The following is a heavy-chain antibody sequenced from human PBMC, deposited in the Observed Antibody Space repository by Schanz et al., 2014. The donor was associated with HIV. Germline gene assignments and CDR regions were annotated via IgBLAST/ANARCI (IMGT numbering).Heavy chain of an antibody. CDR2: ISHSGSS. Sequence: QLVESGGGLVKRGGSLRLSCAASGFTFDDYAMYWVRQAPGKGLEWIGYISHSGSSFYNPSLESRVTLSIDTSKNPFSLNLTSVTAADTAIYYCARASLGAAHPWGQGTLVTVSS. CDR1: GFTFDDYA. J-gene: IGHJ5*02. D-gene: IGHD2-15*01. V-gene: IGHV4-30-2*01. CDR3: ARASLGAAHP.